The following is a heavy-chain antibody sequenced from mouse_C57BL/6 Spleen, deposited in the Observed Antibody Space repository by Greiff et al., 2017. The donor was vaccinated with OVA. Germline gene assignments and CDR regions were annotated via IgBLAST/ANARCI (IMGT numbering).Heavy chain of an antibody. Sequence: EVQLQESGPGLVKPSQSLSLTCSVTGYSITSGYYWNWIRQFPGNKLEWMGYISYDGSNDYNPSLKNRISITRDTSTNQFFLKLNSVTTEDTATXYGARDRRNGNGWFASGGQGTLVTAPA. V-gene: IGHV3-6*01. J-gene: IGHJ3*01. D-gene: IGHD2-1*01. CDR1: GYSITSGYY. CDR2: ISYDGSN. CDR3: ARDRRNGNGWFAS.